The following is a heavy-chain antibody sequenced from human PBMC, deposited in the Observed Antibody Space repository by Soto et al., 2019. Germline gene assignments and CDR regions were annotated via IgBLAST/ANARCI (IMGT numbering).Heavy chain of an antibody. CDR2: IYYSGST. Sequence: SETLSLTCTVSGGSISSGGYYWSWIRQHPGKGLEWIGYIYYSGSTYYNPSLKSRVTISVDTSKNQFSLKLSSVTAADTAVYYCAYGSGSYFDYWGQGTLVTVSS. J-gene: IGHJ4*02. CDR1: GGSISSGGYY. D-gene: IGHD3-10*01. V-gene: IGHV4-31*03. CDR3: AYGSGSYFDY.